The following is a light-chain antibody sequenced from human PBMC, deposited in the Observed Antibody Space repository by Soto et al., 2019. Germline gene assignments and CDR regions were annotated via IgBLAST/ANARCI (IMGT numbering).Light chain of an antibody. Sequence: EIVLTQSPGTLSLSPGEGATLSCRASQSVSSSYLAWYQQRRGQAPRLLIYGATSRATGIPDRFSGSGSGTDFTLTISRLEPEDFAVYYCQQRSNWPITFGQGTRLEI. V-gene: IGKV3D-20*02. J-gene: IGKJ5*01. CDR1: QSVSSSY. CDR3: QQRSNWPIT. CDR2: GAT.